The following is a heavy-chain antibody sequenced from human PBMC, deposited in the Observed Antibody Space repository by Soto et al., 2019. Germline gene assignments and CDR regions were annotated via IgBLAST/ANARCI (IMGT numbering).Heavy chain of an antibody. D-gene: IGHD1-26*01. Sequence: ASVKVSCKASGYTFTGNYIHWVRQAPGQGLEWMGRINPNSGGTNYAQKFQDWVTMTRDTSISTAYMELSRLRSDDTAVYYGARVNDGSSFFDYWGQGTLVTVSS. J-gene: IGHJ4*02. CDR2: INPNSGGT. V-gene: IGHV1-2*04. CDR1: GYTFTGNY. CDR3: ARVNDGSSFFDY.